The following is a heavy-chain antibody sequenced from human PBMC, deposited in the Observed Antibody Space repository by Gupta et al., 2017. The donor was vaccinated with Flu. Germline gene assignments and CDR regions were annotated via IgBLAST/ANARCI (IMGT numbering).Heavy chain of an antibody. CDR2: ISATGDST. Sequence: EVQILEYGGVLLQPGGPLRHSCVASGFRFSTYAMTWVRQAPGEGLQWVSAISATGDSTYYAHSVTGRFTISRDNSRNTLYLQMSSLGAGDTAMYYCARDPNIAVAGLFDFWGQGVLVTVSS. D-gene: IGHD6-19*01. CDR1: GFRFSTYA. V-gene: IGHV3-23*01. J-gene: IGHJ4*02. CDR3: ARDPNIAVAGLFDF.